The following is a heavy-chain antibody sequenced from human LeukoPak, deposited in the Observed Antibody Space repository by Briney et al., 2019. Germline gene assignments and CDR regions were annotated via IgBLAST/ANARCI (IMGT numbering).Heavy chain of an antibody. J-gene: IGHJ4*02. Sequence: GGSLRLSCAASGLTFSKYAMSWVRQAPGKGLEWVSTISGSGGSTYYADSVKGRFTISRDNSKNTLYLRMNSLRAEDTAVYYCAKDLGREVSDSSVDYWGQGTLVTVSS. V-gene: IGHV3-23*01. CDR2: ISGSGGST. CDR1: GLTFSKYA. CDR3: AKDLGREVSDSSVDY. D-gene: IGHD3-16*01.